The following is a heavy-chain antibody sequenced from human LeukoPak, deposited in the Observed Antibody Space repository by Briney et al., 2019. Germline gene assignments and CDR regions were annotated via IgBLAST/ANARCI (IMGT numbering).Heavy chain of an antibody. CDR1: GFTFSSYD. Sequence: PGGSLRLSCVVSGFTFSSYDMSWVRQAPGKGLEWVSGISGSGGSTYYADSVKGRFTFSRDNSKSTLYLQMNSLRAEDTAVYYCAKDRHAPGRYCSTTTCFPFDPWGQGTLVTVSS. CDR3: AKDRHAPGRYCSTTTCFPFDP. J-gene: IGHJ5*02. CDR2: ISGSGGST. V-gene: IGHV3-23*01. D-gene: IGHD2-2*01.